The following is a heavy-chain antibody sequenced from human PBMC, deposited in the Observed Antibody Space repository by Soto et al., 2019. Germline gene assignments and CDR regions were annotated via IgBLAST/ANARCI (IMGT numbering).Heavy chain of an antibody. V-gene: IGHV4-59*01. D-gene: IGHD4-17*01. CDR2: IYYSGST. Sequence: SETLSLTCTVSGGSISSYYWSWIRQPPGKGLEWIGYIYYSGSTNYNPSLKSRVTISVDTSKNQFSLKLSSVTAADTAVYYCARLYGDRDYWGQGTLVTVSS. J-gene: IGHJ4*02. CDR3: ARLYGDRDY. CDR1: GGSISSYY.